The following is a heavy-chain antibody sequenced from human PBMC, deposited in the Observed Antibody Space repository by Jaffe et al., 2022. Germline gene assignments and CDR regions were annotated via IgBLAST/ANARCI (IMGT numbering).Heavy chain of an antibody. CDR1: GFSLNTGGVG. J-gene: IGHJ3*02. CDR3: AHRLPKYGDYSGAAFDI. Sequence: QITLKESGPTLVKPTQTLTLTCTFSGFSLNTGGVGVGWIRQPPGKALEWLVLIYWDDDKRYSPSLKSRLTITKDTSKNQVVLTMTNMDPVDTATYYCAHRLPKYGDYSGAAFDIWGQGTMVTVSS. CDR2: IYWDDDK. D-gene: IGHD4-17*01. V-gene: IGHV2-5*02.